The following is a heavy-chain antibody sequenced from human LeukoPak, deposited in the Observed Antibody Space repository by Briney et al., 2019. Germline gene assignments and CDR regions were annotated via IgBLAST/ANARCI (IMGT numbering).Heavy chain of an antibody. V-gene: IGHV3-30*04. D-gene: IGHD3-10*01. CDR1: GFSFSTYA. CDR2: ISHDGGNK. Sequence: GGSLRLSCAASGFSFSTYAIHWVRQAPGKGLERVAVISHDGGNKYHADSVKGRFTISRDNSENTLYLQTNSLRPEDTAVYYCGRGINSGSYYNIVYWGQGTLVTVSS. CDR3: GRGINSGSYYNIVY. J-gene: IGHJ4*02.